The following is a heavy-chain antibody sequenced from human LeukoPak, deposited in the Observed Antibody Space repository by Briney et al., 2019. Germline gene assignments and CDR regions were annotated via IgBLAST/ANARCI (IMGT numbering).Heavy chain of an antibody. CDR2: IYYSGNT. CDR3: GRFGLKNWNYVDY. Sequence: PSETLSLTCAVYGGSFSGYYRSWIRQSPGKGLEWIASIYYSGNTYYNSSPKSRVTISVDTSKNQFSLRVTSVTAADTAVYYCGRFGLKNWNYVDYWGQGTLVTVSS. V-gene: IGHV4-34*01. J-gene: IGHJ4*02. CDR1: GGSFSGYY. D-gene: IGHD3/OR15-3a*01.